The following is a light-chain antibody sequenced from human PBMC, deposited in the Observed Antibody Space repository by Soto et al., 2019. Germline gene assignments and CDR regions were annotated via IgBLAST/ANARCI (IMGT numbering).Light chain of an antibody. J-gene: IGKJ4*01. Sequence: EIKMTPTPSSLSETLGDRVTITCRARQVISSWLAWYQQKPGKVAIRLVSAASSLQGWVPSRFSGSGSGTDFTLTISSLQPEDFATYACQQTSSFPLTFCGGTKVDIK. CDR1: QVISSW. CDR3: QQTSSFPLT. CDR2: AAS. V-gene: IGKV1-12*01.